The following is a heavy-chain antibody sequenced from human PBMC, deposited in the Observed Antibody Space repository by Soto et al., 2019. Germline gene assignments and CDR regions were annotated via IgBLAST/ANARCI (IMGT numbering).Heavy chain of an antibody. J-gene: IGHJ4*02. CDR2: IHYSGST. D-gene: IGHD4-17*01. CDR1: GGSISSSGYY. V-gene: IGHV4-39*01. Sequence: QLQLQESGPGLVKPSETLSLTCTVSGGSISSSGYYWGWIRQPPGKGLEWIGTIHYSGSTYYNPSLKSRLTISVDASKNQFSLNLSSVTAADTVVYYSARQFSVYGDYGRYFDCWGQGTLVTVSS. CDR3: ARQFSVYGDYGRYFDC.